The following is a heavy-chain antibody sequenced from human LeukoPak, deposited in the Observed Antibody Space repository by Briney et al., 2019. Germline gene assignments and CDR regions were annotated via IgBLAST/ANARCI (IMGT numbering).Heavy chain of an antibody. CDR3: ARFLEWFDY. J-gene: IGHJ4*02. D-gene: IGHD3-3*01. Sequence: GGPLRLSCAASGFTFSSYAMHWVRQAPGKGLEWVAVISYDGSNKYYADSVKGRFTISRGNSKNTLYLQMNSLRAEDTAVYYCARFLEWFDYWGQGTLVTVSS. V-gene: IGHV3-30-3*01. CDR1: GFTFSSYA. CDR2: ISYDGSNK.